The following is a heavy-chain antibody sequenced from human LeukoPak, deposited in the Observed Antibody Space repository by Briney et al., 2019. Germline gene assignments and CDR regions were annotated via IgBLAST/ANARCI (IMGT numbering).Heavy chain of an antibody. CDR2: ISSSSSYI. CDR3: ARDYGLDCSSSRCPSPFDY. J-gene: IGHJ4*02. V-gene: IGHV3-21*04. D-gene: IGHD2-2*01. Sequence: AGSLRLSCAASGFTFRSYSMAWVRQAPGKGLEWVSFISSSSSYIYYADSVKGRFTVSRDNAENSLSLQMNSLRAEDTAVYYCARDYGLDCSSSRCPSPFDYWGQGTLVTVSS. CDR1: GFTFRSYS.